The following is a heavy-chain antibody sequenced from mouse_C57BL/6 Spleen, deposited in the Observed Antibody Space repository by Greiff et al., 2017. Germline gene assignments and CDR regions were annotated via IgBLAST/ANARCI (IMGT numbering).Heavy chain of an antibody. CDR3: ARSAAQATVMDY. J-gene: IGHJ4*01. D-gene: IGHD3-2*02. CDR2: IDPSDSET. CDR1: GYTFTSYW. Sequence: QVHVKQSGAELVRPGSSVKLSCKASGYTFTSYWMHWVKQRPIQGLEWIGNIDPSDSETHYNQKFKDKATLTVDKSSSTAYMQLSSLTSEDSAVYYCARSAAQATVMDYWGQGTSVTVSS. V-gene: IGHV1-52*01.